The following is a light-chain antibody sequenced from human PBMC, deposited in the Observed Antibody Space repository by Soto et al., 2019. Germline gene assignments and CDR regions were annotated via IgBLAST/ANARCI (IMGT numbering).Light chain of an antibody. J-gene: IGLJ1*01. CDR3: SSYAGSNRV. Sequence: QSALTQPPSASGSPGQSGTISCTGTSSDVGGYNYVSWYQQHPGKAPKLMIYEVSKRPSGVPDRFSGSKSGNTASLTVSGLQAEDEADYSCSSYAGSNRVFGTGTKLTVL. CDR1: SSDVGGYNY. CDR2: EVS. V-gene: IGLV2-8*01.